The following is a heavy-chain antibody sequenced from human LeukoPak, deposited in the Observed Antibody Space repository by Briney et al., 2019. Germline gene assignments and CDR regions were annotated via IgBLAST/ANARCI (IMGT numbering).Heavy chain of an antibody. V-gene: IGHV4-59*01. CDR3: ARGSSSGYRDAFDI. Sequence: SETLSLTCTVSGGSISSYYWSWIRPPPGKGLEWIGYIYYSGSTYYNPSLKRRVTISVDTSKNQFSLKLSSVTAADTAVYYCARGSSSGYRDAFDIWGQGTMVTVSS. CDR2: IYYSGST. D-gene: IGHD3-22*01. J-gene: IGHJ3*02. CDR1: GGSISSYY.